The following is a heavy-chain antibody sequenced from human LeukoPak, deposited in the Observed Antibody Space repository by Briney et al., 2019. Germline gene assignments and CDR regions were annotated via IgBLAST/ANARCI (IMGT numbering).Heavy chain of an antibody. CDR2: IYYSGST. V-gene: IGHV4-39*01. J-gene: IGHJ6*03. D-gene: IGHD4-11*01. Sequence: SETLSLTCTVSGGSISSNTYYWGWIRQPPGKGLEWIGSIYYSGSTYYNLSLKSRVTISVDTSKNQFSLKLSSVTAADMAVYYCARSHLFSYSRYYYYMDVWGKGTTVTVSS. CDR1: GGSISSNTYY. CDR3: ARSHLFSYSRYYYYMDV.